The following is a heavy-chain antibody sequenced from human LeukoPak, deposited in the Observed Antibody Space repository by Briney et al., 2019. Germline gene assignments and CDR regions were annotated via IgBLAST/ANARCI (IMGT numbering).Heavy chain of an antibody. CDR2: IYYSGST. V-gene: IGHV4-61*08. Sequence: PSETLSLTCTVSGASVSSGGYSWSWLRQPPGKGLEWIGYIYYSGSTNYNPSLKSRVTISVDTSKNQSSLKVSSVTAADTAVYYCARRGGSGRSFDYWGQGTLVTVSS. CDR3: ARRGGSGRSFDY. J-gene: IGHJ4*02. D-gene: IGHD3-10*01. CDR1: GASVSSGGYS.